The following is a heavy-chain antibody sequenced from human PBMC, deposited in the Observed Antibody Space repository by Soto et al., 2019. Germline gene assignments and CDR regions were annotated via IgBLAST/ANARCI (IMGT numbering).Heavy chain of an antibody. CDR1: GFTFSSYA. CDR2: ISSSSSTI. Sequence: EVQLLESGGGLVQPGGSLRLSCAASGFTFSSYAMSWVRQAPGKGLEWVSYISSSSSTIYYADSVKGRFTISRDNAKNSLYLQMNSLRDEDTAVYYCARDLCHGGGDCYSTPWGQGTLVTVSS. V-gene: IGHV3-48*02. J-gene: IGHJ5*02. D-gene: IGHD2-21*02. CDR3: ARDLCHGGGDCYSTP.